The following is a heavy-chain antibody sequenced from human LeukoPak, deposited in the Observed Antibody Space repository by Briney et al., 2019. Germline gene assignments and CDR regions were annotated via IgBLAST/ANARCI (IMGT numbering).Heavy chain of an antibody. D-gene: IGHD6-19*01. CDR3: ARWAVAGSPADY. CDR1: GLTFISYS. V-gene: IGHV3-48*04. Sequence: GGSLRLSCAASGLTFISYSMNWFRQAPGKGLKWVSYISSSSSTIYYADSVKGRFTISRDNAKNSLYLQMNSLRAEDTAVYYCARWAVAGSPADYWGQGTLVTVSS. CDR2: ISSSSSTI. J-gene: IGHJ4*02.